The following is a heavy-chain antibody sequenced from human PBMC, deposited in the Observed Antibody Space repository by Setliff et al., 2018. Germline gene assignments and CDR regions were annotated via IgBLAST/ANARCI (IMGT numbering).Heavy chain of an antibody. CDR1: GFTFSSYN. D-gene: IGHD2-15*01. V-gene: IGHV3-30*02. CDR2: IRYDGSNK. CDR3: AIFPGPMVPTTP. J-gene: IGHJ4*02. Sequence: GGSLRLSCAASGFTFSSYNMDWVRQAPGKGLEWVAFIRYDGSNKYYTESVKARFAISRDNSENTLYLRMNSLRVEDTAVYYCAIFPGPMVPTTPGGQGTTVTVSS.